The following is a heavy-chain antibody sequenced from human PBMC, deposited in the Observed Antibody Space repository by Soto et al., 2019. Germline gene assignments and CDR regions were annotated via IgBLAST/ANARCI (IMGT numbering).Heavy chain of an antibody. CDR1: GGSISSGGYY. CDR2: IYYSGST. Sequence: SETLSLTCTVSGGSISSGGYYWSWVRQHPGKGLEWIGYIYYSGSTYYNPSLKSRVTISVDTSKNQFSLKLSSVTAADTAVYYCARDAEYGYYDFWSGSNSAGYYYYGMDVWGQGTTVTVSS. CDR3: ARDAEYGYYDFWSGSNSAGYYYYGMDV. J-gene: IGHJ6*02. D-gene: IGHD3-3*01. V-gene: IGHV4-31*03.